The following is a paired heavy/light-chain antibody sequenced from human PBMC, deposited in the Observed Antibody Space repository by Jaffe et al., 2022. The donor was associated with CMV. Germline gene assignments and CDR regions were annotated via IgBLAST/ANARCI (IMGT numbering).Light chain of an antibody. Sequence: EIVLTQSPGTLSLSPGERATLSCRASQSVSSSYLAWYQQKPGQAPRLLIYGASSRATGIPDRFSGSGSGTDFTLTISRLEPEDFAVYYCQQYGSSPEYTFGQGTKLEIK. V-gene: IGKV3-20*01. CDR1: QSVSSSY. CDR2: GAS. J-gene: IGKJ2*01. CDR3: QQYGSSPEYT.
Heavy chain of an antibody. CDR3: ARTPNHSSGWHGAGYYFDY. D-gene: IGHD6-19*01. CDR1: GYTFTGYY. CDR2: INPNSGGT. Sequence: QVQLVQSGAEVKKPGASVKVSCKASGYTFTGYYMHWVRQAPGQGLEWMGWINPNSGGTNYAQKFQGWVTMTRDTSISTAYMELSRLRSDDTAVYYCARTPNHSSGWHGAGYYFDYWGQGTLVTVSS. J-gene: IGHJ4*02. V-gene: IGHV1-2*04.